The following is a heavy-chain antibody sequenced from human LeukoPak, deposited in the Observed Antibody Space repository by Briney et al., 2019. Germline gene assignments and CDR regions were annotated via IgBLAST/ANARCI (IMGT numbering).Heavy chain of an antibody. CDR1: GFTFSSYA. D-gene: IGHD6-6*01. CDR2: TSGSGGST. CDR3: AILDPSRGAARRTP. V-gene: IGHV3-23*01. J-gene: IGHJ4*02. Sequence: GGSLRLSCAASGFTFSSYAMSWVRQAPGKGLEWVSATSGSGGSTYYADSVKGRFTISRDNSKNTLYLQMNSLSAEDTAVYHCAILDPSRGAARRTPWGEGTLVTVSS.